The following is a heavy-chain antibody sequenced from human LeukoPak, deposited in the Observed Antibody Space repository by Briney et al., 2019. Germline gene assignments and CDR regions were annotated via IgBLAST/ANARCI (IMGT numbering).Heavy chain of an antibody. J-gene: IGHJ4*02. CDR3: ARGPYSSNWYVDY. D-gene: IGHD6-13*01. CDR1: GFTLSSYE. CDR2: ISRTGNSI. Sequence: GSLRLSCAASGFTLSSYEMNWVRLAPGKGLEWISYISRTGNSIYYADSVKGRFTISRDSAKNSLYLQMNSLRAEDTAVYYCARGPYSSNWYVDYWGQGTQVPVAS. V-gene: IGHV3-48*03.